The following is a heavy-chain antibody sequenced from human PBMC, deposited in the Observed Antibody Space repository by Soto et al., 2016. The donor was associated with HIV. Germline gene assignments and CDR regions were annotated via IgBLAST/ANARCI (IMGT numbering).Heavy chain of an antibody. CDR1: GFIFSDCA. J-gene: IGHJ5*02. CDR2: VRTKAANTAT. V-gene: IGHV3-73*01. D-gene: IGHD1-26*01. Sequence: EVQLVESGGGLVQPGGSLKLSCAVSGFIFSDCAIHWVRQASGKGLEWVGVVRTKAANTATEYAASVKGRFTISGDDSENTAYLQMNNLKTEDTAMYYCTRDSGTYNWLDPWGQGTLVTVSS. CDR3: TRDSGTYNWLDP.